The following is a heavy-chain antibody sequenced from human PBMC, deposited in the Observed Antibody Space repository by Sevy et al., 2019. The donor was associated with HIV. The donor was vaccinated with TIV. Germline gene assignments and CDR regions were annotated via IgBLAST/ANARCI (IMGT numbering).Heavy chain of an antibody. CDR1: RYTISEVS. CDR3: VIGDTPRLTGSSTRLKDQSLNYFEF. Sequence: ASVKVSCKVPRYTISEVSMHWVRQAPGKGLEWMGGFVPEDGEIVYAQKFQGRVTVAEDTLTDTAYLEVTNLRSEDTATYFCVIGDTPRLTGSSTRLKDQSLNYFEFWGQGTLVTVSS. V-gene: IGHV1-24*01. J-gene: IGHJ4*02. D-gene: IGHD2-2*01. CDR2: FVPEDGEI.